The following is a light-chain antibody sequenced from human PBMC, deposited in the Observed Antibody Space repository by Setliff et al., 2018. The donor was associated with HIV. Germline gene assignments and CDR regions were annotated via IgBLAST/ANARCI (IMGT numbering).Light chain of an antibody. CDR3: ASWDDSLNCWA. CDR2: TNN. J-gene: IGLJ3*02. V-gene: IGLV1-44*01. Sequence: QSVLTQPPSASGTPGQRVTISCSGSSSNIGRNTVNWYQQLPGTAPKLLIYTNNQRPSGVPDRFSGSKSGTSASLAISGLQSEDEADYRCASWDDSLNCWAVGVGTK. CDR1: SSNIGRNT.